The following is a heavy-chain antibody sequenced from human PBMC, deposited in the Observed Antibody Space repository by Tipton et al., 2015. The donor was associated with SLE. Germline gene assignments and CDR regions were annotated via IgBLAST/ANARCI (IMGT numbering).Heavy chain of an antibody. D-gene: IGHD3-22*01. CDR1: GDSISSGGYY. V-gene: IGHV4-61*08. Sequence: TLSLTCPVSGDSISSGGYYWSWIRQPPGKGLEWIGYFYYNGFSNYNPSLRGRVTISVDTSKNQFSLKLSSVTAADTAVYYCARDSSGYYWFDPWGQGTLVTVSS. J-gene: IGHJ5*02. CDR2: FYYNGFS. CDR3: ARDSSGYYWFDP.